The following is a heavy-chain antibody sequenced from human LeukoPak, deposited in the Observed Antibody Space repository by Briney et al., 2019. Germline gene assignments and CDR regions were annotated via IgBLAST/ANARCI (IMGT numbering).Heavy chain of an antibody. V-gene: IGHV4-34*01. Sequence: SETLSLTCAVYSDSFSTYYWSWIRQPPGKGLEWIGEINHNGSTNYNPSLKSRVTISVDTSKNQFSLKLSSVTAADTAVYYCAREAVDSSGYRLLDYWGQGTLVTVSS. CDR1: SDSFSTYY. J-gene: IGHJ4*02. D-gene: IGHD3-22*01. CDR3: AREAVDSSGYRLLDY. CDR2: INHNGST.